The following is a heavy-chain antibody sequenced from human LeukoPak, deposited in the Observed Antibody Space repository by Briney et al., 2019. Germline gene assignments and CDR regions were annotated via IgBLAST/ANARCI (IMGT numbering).Heavy chain of an antibody. Sequence: GGSLRLSCAASGFAVSSNYMSWVRQTPGKGLEWVSLIYSGGSTYYADSVKGRFTISRDKSKNTPYLQMNSLRAEDTAVYYCGNGNCRGCKCHFEYWGQGTLVTVSS. J-gene: IGHJ4*02. V-gene: IGHV3-53*01. CDR3: GNGNCRGCKCHFEY. D-gene: IGHD2-15*01. CDR2: IYSGGST. CDR1: GFAVSSNY.